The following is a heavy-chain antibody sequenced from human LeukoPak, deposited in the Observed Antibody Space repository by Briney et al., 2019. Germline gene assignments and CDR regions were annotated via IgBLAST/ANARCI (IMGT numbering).Heavy chain of an antibody. J-gene: IGHJ3*02. Sequence: ASVKVSCKASGYTFTSYYMHWVRQAPGQRLEWMGWINAGNGNTKYSQKFQGRVTITRDTSASTAYMELSSLRSEDTAVYYCPSSVPLPNDAFDIWGQGTLVTVSS. CDR2: INAGNGNT. D-gene: IGHD4/OR15-4a*01. CDR1: GYTFTSYY. V-gene: IGHV1-3*01. CDR3: PSSVPLPNDAFDI.